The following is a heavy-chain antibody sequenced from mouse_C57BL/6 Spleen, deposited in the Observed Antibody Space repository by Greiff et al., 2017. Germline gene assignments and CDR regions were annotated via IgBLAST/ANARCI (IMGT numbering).Heavy chain of an antibody. J-gene: IGHJ3*01. CDR1: GFTFSSYA. CDR3: ARDWGATGKGAWFAY. D-gene: IGHD4-1*02. V-gene: IGHV5-4*01. Sequence: EVNVVESGGGLVKPGGSLKLSCAASGFTFSSYAMSWVRQTPEKRLEWVATISDGGSYTYYPDNVKGRFTIYRDNAKNNLYLQMSHLKSEDTAMYYCARDWGATGKGAWFAYWGQGTLVTVSA. CDR2: ISDGGSYT.